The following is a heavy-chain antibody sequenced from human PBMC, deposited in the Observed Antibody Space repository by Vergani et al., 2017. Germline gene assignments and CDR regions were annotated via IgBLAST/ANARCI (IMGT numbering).Heavy chain of an antibody. V-gene: IGHV4-59*01. CDR3: ARTIGHCSNSNWYNLAY. J-gene: IGHJ4*02. D-gene: IGHD2-2*02. CDR2: IYSSVST. Sequence: QVQLQESGPGLVKPSETLSLTCTVSGGSLINYYWSWVRQPPGKGLVWIGYIYSSVSTTYSPSLKSRLTMSVDPSKNQFSLKLRSVTLADTAVYYCARTIGHCSNSNWYNLAYWGQGTLVTVSS. CDR1: GGSLINYY.